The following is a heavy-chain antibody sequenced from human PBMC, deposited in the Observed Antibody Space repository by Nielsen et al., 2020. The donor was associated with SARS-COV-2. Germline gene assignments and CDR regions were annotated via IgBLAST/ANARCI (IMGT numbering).Heavy chain of an antibody. J-gene: IGHJ6*02. CDR3: ARGRLLWFGDLFYYYYGMDV. D-gene: IGHD3-10*01. Sequence: WIRQPPGKGLEWVSAISGSGGSTYYADSVKGRFTISRDNAKNSLYLQMNSLRAEDTAVYYCARGRLLWFGDLFYYYYGMDVWGQGTTVTVSS. V-gene: IGHV3-48*03. CDR2: ISGSGGST.